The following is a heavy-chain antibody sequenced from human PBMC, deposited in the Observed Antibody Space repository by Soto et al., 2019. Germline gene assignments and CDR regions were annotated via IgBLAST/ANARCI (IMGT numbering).Heavy chain of an antibody. J-gene: IGHJ6*02. D-gene: IGHD5-18*01. CDR1: GGSISSGDYY. CDR2: IYYSGTT. CDR3: DRALRQLWPHYYYGMDV. V-gene: IGHV4-30-4*01. Sequence: LTCTVSGGSISSGDYYWSWIRQPPGKSLEWIGYIYYSGTTYYNPSLKSRVTISVDTSKNQFSLKVSSVTAADTDVYYCDRALRQLWPHYYYGMDVWGQGTTVTVSS.